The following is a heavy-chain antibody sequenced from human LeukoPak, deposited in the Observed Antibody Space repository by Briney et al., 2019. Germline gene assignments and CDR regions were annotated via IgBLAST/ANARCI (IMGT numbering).Heavy chain of an antibody. CDR3: ARDLDVYYYDSSGYYGFDY. J-gene: IGHJ4*02. CDR1: GFTFSSYS. Sequence: GGSLRLSCAASGFTFSSYSMNWVRQAPGKGLEWVSSISSSSSYIYYADSVKGRFTISRDNAKNPLYLQMNSLRAEDTAVYYCARDLDVYYYDSSGYYGFDYWGQGTLVTVSS. V-gene: IGHV3-21*01. D-gene: IGHD3-22*01. CDR2: ISSSSSYI.